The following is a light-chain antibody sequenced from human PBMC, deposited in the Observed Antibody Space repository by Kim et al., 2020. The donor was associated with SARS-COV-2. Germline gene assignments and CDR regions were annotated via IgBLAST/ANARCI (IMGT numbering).Light chain of an antibody. V-gene: IGLV2-23*02. Sequence: QSFPFSCTGTSPDFVNYNFLSWYQDHPGKAPKVVIYEVNKRPSGVSGRFSGSKSGNTASLTISGLQAEDEADYYCCSSTSRYTFVFGTGTKVTVL. J-gene: IGLJ1*01. CDR2: EVN. CDR3: CSSTSRYTFV. CDR1: SPDFVNYNF.